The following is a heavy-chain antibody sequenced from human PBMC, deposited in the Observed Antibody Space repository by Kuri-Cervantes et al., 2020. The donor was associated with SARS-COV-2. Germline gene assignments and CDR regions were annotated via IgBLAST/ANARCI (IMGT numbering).Heavy chain of an antibody. J-gene: IGHJ4*02. CDR3: ARDLPAYYGSGSYYPFDY. CDR2: INDSGST. V-gene: IGHV4-34*10. D-gene: IGHD3-10*01. CDR1: GGSFSGYY. Sequence: ESLKISCAVYGGSFSGYYWSWIRQPPGKGLEWIGEINDSGSTNYNPSLKSRVTMSVDTSKNQFSLKLSSVTAADTAVYYCARDLPAYYGSGSYYPFDYWGQGTLVTVSS.